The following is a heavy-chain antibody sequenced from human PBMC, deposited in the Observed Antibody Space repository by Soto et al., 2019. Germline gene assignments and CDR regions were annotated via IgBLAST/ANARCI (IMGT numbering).Heavy chain of an antibody. CDR3: ARTGTMPPYYCGMDV. J-gene: IGHJ6*02. V-gene: IGHV1-69*13. Sequence: ASVKVSCKASGGTFSSYAISWVRQAPGQGLEWMGGIIPIFGTANYAQKFQGRVTITADESTSAAYMELSSLRSEDTAVYYCARTGTMPPYYCGMDVWGQGTTVTVSS. CDR2: IIPIFGTA. CDR1: GGTFSSYA. D-gene: IGHD1-7*01.